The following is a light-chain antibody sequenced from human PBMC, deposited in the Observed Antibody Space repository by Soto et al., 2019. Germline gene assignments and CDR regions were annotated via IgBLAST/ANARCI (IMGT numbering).Light chain of an antibody. CDR3: CSSTGSSARV. CDR2: EGT. J-gene: IGLJ1*01. Sequence: QSALTQPTSVSGSPGQSITISCSGTSGGIGGYDYVSWYQQQPGEAPQLIMYEGTNRPSGVSNRFSGAKSGNTASLTISGLQTEDEADYYCCSSTGSSARVLGTGTKLTVL. V-gene: IGLV2-14*03. CDR1: SGGIGGYDY.